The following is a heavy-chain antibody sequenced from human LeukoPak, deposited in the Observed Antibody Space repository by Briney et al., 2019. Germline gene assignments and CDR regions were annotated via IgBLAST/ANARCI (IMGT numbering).Heavy chain of an antibody. V-gene: IGHV4-59*11. CDR2: IYYRGST. Sequence: SETLSLTCTVSGGSISSHYWTWIRQAPGKGLEWIGNIYYRGSTNYNPSLKSRVSISVDRSKSHFSLNLSSVTAADTAVYYCARRNTMARGVYYHGMDVWGQGTTVTVSS. CDR3: ARRNTMARGVYYHGMDV. D-gene: IGHD3-10*01. J-gene: IGHJ6*02. CDR1: GGSISSHY.